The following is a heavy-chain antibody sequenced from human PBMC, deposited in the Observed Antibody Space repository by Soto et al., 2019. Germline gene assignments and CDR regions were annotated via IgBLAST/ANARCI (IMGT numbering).Heavy chain of an antibody. CDR2: INPSVGTT. CDR3: ARETIVGAAPYYNYNGMDV. J-gene: IGHJ6*02. Sequence: QVQLVQSGAEVKKPGASVKVSCKASGYTFINYYMHWVRQAPGQGLEWMGVINPSVGTTTYAQKFQGIVTMTRDTSTSTVYMELSSLRSEDTAVYYCARETIVGAAPYYNYNGMDVWGQGITVTVTS. CDR1: GYTFINYY. V-gene: IGHV1-46*01. D-gene: IGHD1-26*01.